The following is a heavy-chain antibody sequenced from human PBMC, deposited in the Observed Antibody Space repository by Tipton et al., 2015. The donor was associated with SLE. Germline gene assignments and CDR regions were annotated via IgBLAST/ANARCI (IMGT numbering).Heavy chain of an antibody. D-gene: IGHD4-11*01. J-gene: IGHJ4*02. V-gene: IGHV4-34*01. CDR1: GGSFSGYY. Sequence: TLSLTCAVYGGSFSGYYWSWIRQPPGKGLEWIGEINHSGSTNYNPSLKSRVTISVDTSKNQFSLKLSSVTAADTAVYYSARATTTVTTPYFDYWGQGTLVTVSS. CDR3: ARATTTVTTPYFDY. CDR2: INHSGST.